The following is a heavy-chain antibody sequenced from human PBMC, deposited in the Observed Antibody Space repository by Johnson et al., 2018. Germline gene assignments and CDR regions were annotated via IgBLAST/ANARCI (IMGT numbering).Heavy chain of an antibody. V-gene: IGHV4-59*01. CDR3: ARGPEGIAARGGYYYYGMDV. D-gene: IGHD6-13*01. CDR1: DGSISSYY. CDR2: IYYSGST. Sequence: QVQLQESGPGLVKPSETLSLTCAVSDGSISSYYWTWIRQPPGKGLEWIGYIYYSGSTNYNPSLMSRVTISVDTSKNQFSLKLSSVTAADTAVYYCARGPEGIAARGGYYYYGMDVWGQGTTVTVSS. J-gene: IGHJ6*02.